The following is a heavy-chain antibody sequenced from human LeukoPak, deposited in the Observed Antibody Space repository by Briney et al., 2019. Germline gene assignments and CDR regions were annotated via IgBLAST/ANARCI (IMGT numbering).Heavy chain of an antibody. D-gene: IGHD5-18*01. Sequence: TSETLSLTCAVYGGSFSGYYWSWIRQPPGKGLEWIGEINHSGGTNYNPSLKSRVTISVDTSKNQFSLKLSSVTAADTAVYYCARDPNQDTAMVYPYYFDYWGQGTLVTVSS. CDR3: ARDPNQDTAMVYPYYFDY. CDR1: GGSFSGYY. V-gene: IGHV4-34*01. CDR2: INHSGGT. J-gene: IGHJ4*02.